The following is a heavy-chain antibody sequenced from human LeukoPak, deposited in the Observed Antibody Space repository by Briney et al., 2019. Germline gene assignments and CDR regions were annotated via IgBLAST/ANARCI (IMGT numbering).Heavy chain of an antibody. CDR2: SSSSSSTI. D-gene: IGHD7-27*01. V-gene: IGHV3-48*01. CDR3: AAWVAFDY. Sequence: GGSLRLSCAASGFTFSSYSMKWVRQAPGKGLEWVSYSSSSSSTIYYADSVKGRFTISRDNAKNSLYLQMNSLRAEDTAVYYCAAWVAFDYWGQGTLVTVSS. J-gene: IGHJ4*02. CDR1: GFTFSSYS.